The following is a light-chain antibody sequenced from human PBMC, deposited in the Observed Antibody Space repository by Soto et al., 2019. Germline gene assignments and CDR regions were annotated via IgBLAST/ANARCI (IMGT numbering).Light chain of an antibody. J-gene: IGLJ2*01. CDR1: SSDVGSYNY. CDR3: SSYTSTRTPLV. CDR2: AVS. V-gene: IGLV2-14*01. Sequence: QSVLTLPASVSGSPGQSITISCTGTSSDVGSYNYVSWYQQHPGKAPKLMIYAVSNRPSGVSNRFSGSKSGNTASLTISGLQSEDEADYYCSSYTSTRTPLVFGGGTKLTVL.